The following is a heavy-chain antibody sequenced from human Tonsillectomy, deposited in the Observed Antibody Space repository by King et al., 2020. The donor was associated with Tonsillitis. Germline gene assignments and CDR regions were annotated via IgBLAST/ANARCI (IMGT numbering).Heavy chain of an antibody. J-gene: IGHJ4*02. CDR3: AREAYYYDSSGYLGY. D-gene: IGHD3-22*01. CDR2: INPNSGGT. Sequence: QLVQSGAEVKKPGASVKVSCKASGYTFTGYYMRWVRQAPGQGLEWMGWINPNSGGTNYAQKFQGRVTMTRDTSISTAYMELSRLRSDDTAVYYCAREAYYYDSSGYLGYWGQGTLVTVSS. CDR1: GYTFTGYY. V-gene: IGHV1-2*02.